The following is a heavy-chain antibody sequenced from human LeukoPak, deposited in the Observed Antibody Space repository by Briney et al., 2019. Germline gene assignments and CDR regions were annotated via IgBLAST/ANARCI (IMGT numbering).Heavy chain of an antibody. V-gene: IGHV4-59*01. CDR3: ARSRYLTISYYYMDV. CDR2: IYYIGST. Sequence: PSETLSLTCTVSGGSISNYYWSWIRQPPGKGLEWIGYIYYIGSTNYNPSLKSRVTISVDTSKNQFSLKLNSVTAADTAVYYCARSRYLTISYYYMDVWGKGTTVTVSS. J-gene: IGHJ6*03. D-gene: IGHD3-3*01. CDR1: GGSISNYY.